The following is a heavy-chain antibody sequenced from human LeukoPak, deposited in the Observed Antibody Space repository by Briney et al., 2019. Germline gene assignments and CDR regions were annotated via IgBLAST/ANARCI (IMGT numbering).Heavy chain of an antibody. CDR1: GYTFTGYY. CDR2: INPNSGNT. CDR3: ARDPLGHDHDFDY. Sequence: ASVKVSFKASGYTFTGYYIHWVRQAPGQGLEWMGWINPNSGNTHYAHKFRGRVTMTRDTSITTAYMELNSLRSDDTALYYCARDPLGHDHDFDYWGQGTPVTVSS. J-gene: IGHJ4*02. V-gene: IGHV1-2*02. D-gene: IGHD1-14*01.